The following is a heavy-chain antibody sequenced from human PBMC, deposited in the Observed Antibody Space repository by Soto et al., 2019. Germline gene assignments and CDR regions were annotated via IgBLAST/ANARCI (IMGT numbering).Heavy chain of an antibody. D-gene: IGHD2-2*01. Sequence: GGSLRLSCAASGFTFSSYAMSWVRQAPGKGLEWVSAISGSGGSTYYADSVNGRFTISRDNSKNTLYLQMNSLRAEDTAVYYCAKDLLRGGYCSSTSCYLRAFDIWGQGTMVTVSS. CDR3: AKDLLRGGYCSSTSCYLRAFDI. J-gene: IGHJ3*02. CDR2: ISGSGGST. V-gene: IGHV3-23*01. CDR1: GFTFSSYA.